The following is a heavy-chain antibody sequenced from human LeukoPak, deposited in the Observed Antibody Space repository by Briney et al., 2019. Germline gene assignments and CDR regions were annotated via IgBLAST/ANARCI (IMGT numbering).Heavy chain of an antibody. Sequence: SVKVSCKAFGYTFSSYYIHWVRQAPGQGLEWMGGIIPIFGTANYAQKFQGRVTITADESTSTAYMELSSLRSEDTAVYYCARDLQDAGSGSYWFDPWGQGTLVTVSS. V-gene: IGHV1-69*13. CDR3: ARDLQDAGSGSYWFDP. D-gene: IGHD3-10*01. CDR1: GYTFSSYY. CDR2: IIPIFGTA. J-gene: IGHJ5*02.